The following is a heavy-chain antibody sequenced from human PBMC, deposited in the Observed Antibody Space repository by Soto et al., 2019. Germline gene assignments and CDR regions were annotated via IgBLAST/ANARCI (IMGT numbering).Heavy chain of an antibody. V-gene: IGHV5-51*01. Sequence: PGESLKISCKGSGYSFPSYWVAWVRQMPGKGLEWMGTIYPGDSDTRYSPSFQGQVTISADKSISTAYLQWSSLKASDTAIYYCARLDSRSSYYHCGMDVWGKGNTVTVSS. D-gene: IGHD6-6*01. CDR3: ARLDSRSSYYHCGMDV. J-gene: IGHJ6*04. CDR2: IYPGDSDT. CDR1: GYSFPSYW.